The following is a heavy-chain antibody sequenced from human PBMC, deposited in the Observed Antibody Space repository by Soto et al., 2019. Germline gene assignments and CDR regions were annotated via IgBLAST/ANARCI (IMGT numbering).Heavy chain of an antibody. CDR1: GFTFSVSA. CDR3: TGSSVSGSSWRTYYYYGMDV. J-gene: IGHJ6*02. D-gene: IGHD6-13*01. CDR2: IRSKANSYAT. V-gene: IGHV3-73*01. Sequence: GGSLRLACAASGFTFSVSAMQWVRHASGKGLEWVGRIRSKANSYATAYAASVKGRFTISRDDSKNTAYLQMNSLKTEDTAVYYCTGSSVSGSSWRTYYYYGMDVWGQGTTVTVS.